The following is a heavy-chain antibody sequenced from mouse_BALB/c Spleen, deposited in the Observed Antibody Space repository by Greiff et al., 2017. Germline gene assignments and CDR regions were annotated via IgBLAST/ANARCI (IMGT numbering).Heavy chain of an antibody. CDR2: INPSTGYT. Sequence: VQLQQSGAELAKPGASVKMSCKASGYTFTSYWMHWVKQRPGQGLEWIGYINPSTGYTEYNQKFKDKATLTADKSSSTAYMQLSSLTSEDSAVYYCARSTMITSYAMDYWGQGTSVTVSS. V-gene: IGHV1-7*01. D-gene: IGHD2-4*01. CDR3: ARSTMITSYAMDY. CDR1: GYTFTSYW. J-gene: IGHJ4*01.